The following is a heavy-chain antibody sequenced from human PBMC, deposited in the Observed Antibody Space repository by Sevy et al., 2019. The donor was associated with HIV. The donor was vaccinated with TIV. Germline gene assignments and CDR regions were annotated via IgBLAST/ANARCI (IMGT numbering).Heavy chain of an antibody. D-gene: IGHD1-26*01. Sequence: SETLSLTCTVSGGSISSYYWSWIRQPPGKGLEWIGYIYYSGSTNYNPSLKSRVTISVDTSKNQFSLKLSSVTAADTAVYYCARVRSGKTTAFDIWGQGTMVTVSS. V-gene: IGHV4-59*13. CDR3: ARVRSGKTTAFDI. J-gene: IGHJ3*02. CDR2: IYYSGST. CDR1: GGSISSYY.